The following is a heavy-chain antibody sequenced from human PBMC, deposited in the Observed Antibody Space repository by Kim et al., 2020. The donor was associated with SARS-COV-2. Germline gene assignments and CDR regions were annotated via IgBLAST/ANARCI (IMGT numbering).Heavy chain of an antibody. CDR2: INHSGST. D-gene: IGHD4-17*01. J-gene: IGHJ6*03. V-gene: IGHV4-34*01. CDR1: GGSFSGYY. Sequence: SETLSLTCAVYGGSFSGYYWSWIRQPPGKVLEWIGEINHSGSTNYNPSLKSRVTISVDTSKNQFSLKLSSVTAADTAVYYCARGPLSQYGDYPRVGYPQVGYYYYMDVWGKGTTVTVSS. CDR3: ARGPLSQYGDYPRVGYPQVGYYYYMDV.